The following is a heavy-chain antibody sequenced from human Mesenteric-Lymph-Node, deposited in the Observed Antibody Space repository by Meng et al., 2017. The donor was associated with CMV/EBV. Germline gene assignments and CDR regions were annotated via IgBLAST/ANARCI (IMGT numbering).Heavy chain of an antibody. Sequence: LTCAVSSGSISSSKWGSWVRQAPGKGLGWIGEIYHSGSTNYNPSLKSRVTISVDKSKNQFSLNLSSVTAADTAVYYCARDSSGWVDYWGQGTLVTVSS. CDR2: IYHSGST. CDR1: SGSISSSKW. V-gene: IGHV4-4*02. CDR3: ARDSSGWVDY. J-gene: IGHJ4*02. D-gene: IGHD6-19*01.